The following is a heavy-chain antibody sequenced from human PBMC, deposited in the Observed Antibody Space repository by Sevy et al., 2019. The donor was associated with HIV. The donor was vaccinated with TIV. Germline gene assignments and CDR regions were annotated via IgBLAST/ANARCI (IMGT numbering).Heavy chain of an antibody. Sequence: GGSLRLSCAASGFTVSSNYMSWVRQAPGKGLEWVSVIYSGGTTYYADSVKGRFTISRDKSKNTLYLQMNNLRAEDKAVYYCAREREFTIFGVLIEYGMDVWGQGTTVTVSS. CDR1: GFTVSSNY. V-gene: IGHV3-53*01. CDR3: AREREFTIFGVLIEYGMDV. J-gene: IGHJ6*02. D-gene: IGHD3-3*01. CDR2: IYSGGTT.